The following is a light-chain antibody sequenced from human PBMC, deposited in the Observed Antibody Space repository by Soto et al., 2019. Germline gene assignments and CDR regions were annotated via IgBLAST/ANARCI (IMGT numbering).Light chain of an antibody. CDR1: QSVSSY. Sequence: EIVLTQSPATLSLSPGERATLSCRASQSVSSYLAWYQQKPGQAPRLLIYDAPNRATGIPARFSGSGSGTDFTLTISSLEPKDFAVYYCQQRSNWPITFGQGTRLEIK. CDR3: QQRSNWPIT. CDR2: DAP. J-gene: IGKJ5*01. V-gene: IGKV3-11*01.